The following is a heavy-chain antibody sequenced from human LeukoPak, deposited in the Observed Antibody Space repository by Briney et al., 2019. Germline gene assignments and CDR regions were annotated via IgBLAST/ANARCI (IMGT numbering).Heavy chain of an antibody. V-gene: IGHV3-23*01. J-gene: IGHJ4*02. D-gene: IGHD1-26*01. CDR1: GFTFSSSA. Sequence: GGSLRLSCAASGFTFSSSAMSRVRQAPGKGLEWVSAISNNGGYTYYADSVQGRFTISRDNSKSTLCLQMNSLRAEDTAVYYCVKDRARGGATDFDFWGQGTLVTVSS. CDR2: ISNNGGYT. CDR3: VKDRARGGATDFDF.